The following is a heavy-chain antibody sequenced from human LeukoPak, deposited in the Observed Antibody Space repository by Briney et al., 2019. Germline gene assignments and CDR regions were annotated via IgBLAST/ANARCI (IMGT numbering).Heavy chain of an antibody. CDR1: GFTVSSNY. Sequence: GGSLRLSCAASGFTVSSNYMSWVRQAPGKGLEWVSVIYIGGSTYYADSVKGRFSISRDNLKNTLYLQMNSLRAEDTAVYHCARDYSGSGHFDYWGQGTLSPSPQ. CDR2: IYIGGST. CDR3: ARDYSGSGHFDY. J-gene: IGHJ4*02. V-gene: IGHV3-66*01. D-gene: IGHD3-10*01.